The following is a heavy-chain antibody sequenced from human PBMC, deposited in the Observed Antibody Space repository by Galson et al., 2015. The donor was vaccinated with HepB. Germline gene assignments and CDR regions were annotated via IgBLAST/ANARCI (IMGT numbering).Heavy chain of an antibody. J-gene: IGHJ2*01. CDR2: IYYSGST. Sequence: LSLTCTVSGDFVSNYYWSWIRQPPGKGLEWLGYIYYSGSTNYNPSLRSRLTISLDTSKNQFSLKLTSVTAADTAVYHCAKVWIGYSDRIEIPYAWYFDVWGRGALVTVSS. CDR1: GDFVSNYY. D-gene: IGHD5-24*01. CDR3: AKVWIGYSDRIEIPYAWYFDV. V-gene: IGHV4-59*02.